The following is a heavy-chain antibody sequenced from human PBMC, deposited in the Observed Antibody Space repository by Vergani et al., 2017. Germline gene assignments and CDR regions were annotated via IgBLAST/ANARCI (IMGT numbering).Heavy chain of an antibody. CDR2: ISSSSSYI. J-gene: IGHJ4*02. D-gene: IGHD3-3*01. CDR3: VREETFYDSVSDYLAGYFDH. CDR1: GFTFSSYS. V-gene: IGHV3-21*01. Sequence: EVQLVESGGGLVKPGGSLRLSCAASGFTFSSYSMNWVRQAPGKGLEWVSSISSSSSYIYYADSVKGRFTISRDNAKNSLYLQMNSLRAEDTAVYYCVREETFYDSVSDYLAGYFDHLGQGALVTVSS.